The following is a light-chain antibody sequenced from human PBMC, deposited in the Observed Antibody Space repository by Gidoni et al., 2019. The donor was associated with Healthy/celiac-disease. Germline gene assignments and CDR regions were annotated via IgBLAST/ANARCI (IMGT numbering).Light chain of an antibody. CDR1: QSVSSSY. V-gene: IGKV3-20*01. J-gene: IGKJ4*01. CDR3: QQYGSSPPLT. Sequence: EILLTQSPGTLSFSPGERATLSCRASQSVSSSYLAWYQQKPGQAPRLLIYGAASRATGIPDRFSGSGSGTDFTLTISRLEPEDFAVYYCQQYGSSPPLTFGGGTKVEIK. CDR2: GAA.